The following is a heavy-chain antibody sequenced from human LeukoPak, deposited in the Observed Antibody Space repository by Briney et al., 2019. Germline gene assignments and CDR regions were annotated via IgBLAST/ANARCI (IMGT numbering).Heavy chain of an antibody. V-gene: IGHV3-53*01. J-gene: IGHJ4*02. CDR3: TRSTGDRSFFDY. Sequence: PGGSLRLSCAASGFTVSSNYMSWVRQAPGKGLEWVSVIYSGGSTYYADSVKGRFTISRDNSKNTLYLQMNSLRAEDTAVYYCTRSTGDRSFFDYWGQGTLVTVSS. CDR1: GFTVSSNY. D-gene: IGHD7-27*01. CDR2: IYSGGST.